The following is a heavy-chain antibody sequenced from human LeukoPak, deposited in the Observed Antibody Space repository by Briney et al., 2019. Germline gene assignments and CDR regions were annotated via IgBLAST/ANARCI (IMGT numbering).Heavy chain of an antibody. Sequence: PSETLSLTCTVSGVSMGYYYWNWIRQPPGKGLEWIGYIYYSGNTNYNPSLKSRVTISLDTSKNQFSLKLSSVTAADTAVYYGARVDLRGYFFDYWGQGKLVTVSS. CDR1: GVSMGYYY. CDR2: IYYSGNT. V-gene: IGHV4-59*01. J-gene: IGHJ4*02. D-gene: IGHD2-15*01. CDR3: ARVDLRGYFFDY.